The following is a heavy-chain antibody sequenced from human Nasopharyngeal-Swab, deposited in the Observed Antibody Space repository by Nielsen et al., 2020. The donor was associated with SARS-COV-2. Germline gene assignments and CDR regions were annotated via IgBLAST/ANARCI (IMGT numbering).Heavy chain of an antibody. V-gene: IGHV5-51*01. CDR3: VRRAARDGYNYEVDP. D-gene: IGHD5-24*01. CDR1: GYNFANYW. CDR2: IYPGNSET. Sequence: GESLKISCKTSGYNFANYWIGWVRQRPGKGLDWMGIIYPGNSETRYNPSFQVQVVVSADRSTNIAYLQLSSLRASDTAMYYCVRRAARDGYNYEVDPWGQGTLVTVSS. J-gene: IGHJ5*02.